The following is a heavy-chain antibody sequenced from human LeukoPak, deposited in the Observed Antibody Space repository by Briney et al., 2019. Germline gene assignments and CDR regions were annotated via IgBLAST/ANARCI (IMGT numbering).Heavy chain of an antibody. J-gene: IGHJ1*01. CDR1: GFSFSDYS. D-gene: IGHD2-2*01. CDR2: ILNDGSNK. CDR3: ARDAYTFSSTWFNEYFKH. V-gene: IGHV3-30*03. Sequence: GGSLRLSCSASGFSFSDYSMHWVRQAPGKGLEWVALILNDGSNKDYVDSVKGRFTISRDNSNNRVYLQMNNLRPEDTAVYYCARDAYTFSSTWFNEYFKHWGQGTQVTVSS.